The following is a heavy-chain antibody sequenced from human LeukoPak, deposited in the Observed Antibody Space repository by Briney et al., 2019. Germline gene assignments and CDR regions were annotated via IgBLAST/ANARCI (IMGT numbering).Heavy chain of an antibody. J-gene: IGHJ4*02. CDR2: IIPIFGTA. CDR1: GGTFSSYA. V-gene: IGHV1-69*05. D-gene: IGHD3-22*01. CDR3: ARSYYDSSGFDY. Sequence: AASVKVSCKASGGTFSSYAISWVRQAPGQGLEWMGGIIPIFGTANYAQKFQGRVTITTDESTSTAYMELSSLRSEDTAVHYCARSYYDSSGFDYWGQGTLVTVSS.